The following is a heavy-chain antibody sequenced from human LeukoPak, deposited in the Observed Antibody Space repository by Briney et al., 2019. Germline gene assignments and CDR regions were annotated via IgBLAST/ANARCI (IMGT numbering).Heavy chain of an antibody. J-gene: IGHJ2*01. CDR2: IYYSGST. Sequence: SETLSLTCTVSGYSISSGYYWGWIRQPPGKGLEWIGYIYYSGSTNYNPSLKSRVTISVDTSKNQFSLKLSSVTVADTAVYYCARRSVTTYWYFDLWGRGTLVTVSS. CDR3: ARRSVTTYWYFDL. V-gene: IGHV4-38-2*02. D-gene: IGHD4-17*01. CDR1: GYSISSGYY.